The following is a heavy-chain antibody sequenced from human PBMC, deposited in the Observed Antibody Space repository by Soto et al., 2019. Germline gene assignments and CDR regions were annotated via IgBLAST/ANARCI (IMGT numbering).Heavy chain of an antibody. CDR3: ARAFVDGIPVHYFDY. Sequence: ASVKVSCKASGYTFTSYYMHWVRQAPGQGLEWMGIINPSGGSTSYAQKFQGRVTMTRDTSTSTVYKELSSLRSEDTAVYYCARAFVDGIPVHYFDYWGQGTLVTVS. CDR2: INPSGGST. V-gene: IGHV1-46*01. CDR1: GYTFTSYY. D-gene: IGHD6-19*01. J-gene: IGHJ4*02.